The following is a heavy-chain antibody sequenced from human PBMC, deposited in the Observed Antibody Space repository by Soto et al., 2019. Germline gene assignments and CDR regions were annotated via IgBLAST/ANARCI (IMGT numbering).Heavy chain of an antibody. D-gene: IGHD3-3*01. CDR3: ARDGGGYDFGVDNWFDP. J-gene: IGHJ5*02. CDR2: IIPIFGTA. Sequence: QVQLVQSGAEVKKPGSSVKVSCKASGGTFSSYAISWVRQAPGQGLEWMGGIIPIFGTANYAQKFQGRVTITADESTSTAYMELSSLRSEDTAVYYCARDGGGYDFGVDNWFDPWGQGTLVTVSS. CDR1: GGTFSSYA. V-gene: IGHV1-69*01.